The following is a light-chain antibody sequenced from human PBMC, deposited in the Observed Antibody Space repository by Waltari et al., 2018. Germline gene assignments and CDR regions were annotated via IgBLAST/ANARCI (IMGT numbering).Light chain of an antibody. V-gene: IGLV2-14*01. CDR2: EVN. CDR3: SSFTSRHLYV. Sequence: QSALTQPASVSGSPGPSITLSCTGSSSDVGRYNQVSWYQQYPGKVPNIMIYEVNNRPSGVSSRFSGSKSGNTASLTISGLQADDEADYYCSSFTSRHLYVFGTGTAVTVL. CDR1: SSDVGRYNQ. J-gene: IGLJ1*01.